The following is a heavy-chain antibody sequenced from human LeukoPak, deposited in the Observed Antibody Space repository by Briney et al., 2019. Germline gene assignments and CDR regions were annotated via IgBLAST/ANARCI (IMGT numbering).Heavy chain of an antibody. CDR3: ARPDYGDRFDY. V-gene: IGHV1-46*01. CDR1: GYTFTSYY. Sequence: DSVKVSCKASGYTFTSYYMHWMRQAPGQGLEWMGIINPSGGSTSYAQKFQGRVTMTRDTSTSTVYMELSSLRSEDTAVYYCARPDYGDRFDYWGQGTLVTVSS. CDR2: INPSGGST. J-gene: IGHJ4*02. D-gene: IGHD4-17*01.